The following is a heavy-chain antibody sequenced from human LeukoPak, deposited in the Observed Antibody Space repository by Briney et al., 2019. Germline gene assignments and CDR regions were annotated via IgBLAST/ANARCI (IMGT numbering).Heavy chain of an antibody. Sequence: SETLPLTCTVSGGSISSGGYYWSWIRQHPGKGLEWSGYIYYSGSTYYNPSLKSRVTISVDTSKNQFSLKLSSVTAADTAVYYCARVIDYVWGSYRRPHPSYYFDYWGQGTLVTVSS. CDR1: GGSISSGGYY. CDR3: ARVIDYVWGSYRRPHPSYYFDY. CDR2: IYYSGST. V-gene: IGHV4-31*03. J-gene: IGHJ4*02. D-gene: IGHD3-16*02.